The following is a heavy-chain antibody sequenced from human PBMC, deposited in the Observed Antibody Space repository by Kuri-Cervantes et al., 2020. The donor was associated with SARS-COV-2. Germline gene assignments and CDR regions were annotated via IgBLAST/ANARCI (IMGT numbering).Heavy chain of an antibody. J-gene: IGHJ5*02. Sequence: GGSLRLSCAASGFTFSDHYMDWVRQAPGKGLEWVGRTRNKANSYTTEYAASVKGRFTISRDDSKSTAYLQMNSLKTEDTAVYYCTRDDFWSGYYTSWGQGTLVTVSS. V-gene: IGHV3-72*01. CDR1: GFTFSDHY. CDR2: TRNKANSYTT. D-gene: IGHD3-3*01. CDR3: TRDDFWSGYYTS.